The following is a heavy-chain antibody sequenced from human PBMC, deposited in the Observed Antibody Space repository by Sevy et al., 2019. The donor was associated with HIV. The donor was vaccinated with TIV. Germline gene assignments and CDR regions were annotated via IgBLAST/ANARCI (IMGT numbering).Heavy chain of an antibody. D-gene: IGHD3-22*01. J-gene: IGHJ4*02. CDR1: GFTFSSYS. Sequence: GGSLRLSCAASGFTFSSYSMNWVRQAPGKGLEWVSYISSSSSTIYYADSVKGRFTISRDNAKNSLYLQMNSLRAEDTAVYYCARAEGYYDSSGYDYWGQGTLVTVSS. V-gene: IGHV3-48*01. CDR3: ARAEGYYDSSGYDY. CDR2: ISSSSSTI.